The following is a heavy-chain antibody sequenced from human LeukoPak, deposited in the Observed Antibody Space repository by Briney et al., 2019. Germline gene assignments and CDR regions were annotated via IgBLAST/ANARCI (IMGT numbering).Heavy chain of an antibody. J-gene: IGHJ4*02. D-gene: IGHD3/OR15-3a*01. CDR3: AKGAEGLVITHRDY. CDR1: GFTFSSYA. V-gene: IGHV3-23*01. CDR2: ISGSGGST. Sequence: GGSLGLSCAASGFTFSSYAMSWVRQAPGKGLEWVSAISGSGGSTYYADSVKGRFTISRDNSKNTLYLQMNSLRAEDTAVYYCAKGAEGLVITHRDYWGQGTLVTVSS.